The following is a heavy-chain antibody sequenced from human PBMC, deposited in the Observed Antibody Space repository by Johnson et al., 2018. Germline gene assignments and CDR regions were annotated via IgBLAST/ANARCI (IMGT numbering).Heavy chain of an antibody. Sequence: EQLVQCGAEVKKARSSVEVSCKASRGTFSSYAISWVRQAPGQGLEWMGGIIPIFGTANYAQKFQGRVTITADESTSPAYMELSSRRPEDTAVYYWASGGAGLFDPWGQGTLVTVSS. J-gene: IGHJ5*02. CDR2: IIPIFGTA. CDR1: RGTFSSYA. CDR3: ASGGAGLFDP. V-gene: IGHV1-69*01. D-gene: IGHD6-19*01.